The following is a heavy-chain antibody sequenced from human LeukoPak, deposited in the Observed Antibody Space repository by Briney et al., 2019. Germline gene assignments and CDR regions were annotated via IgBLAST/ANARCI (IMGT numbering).Heavy chain of an antibody. CDR3: ARAPSRYCSGGSCYSALVYFDY. V-gene: IGHV1-46*01. Sequence: ASVKVSCKASGYTFTSYYMHWVRQAPGQGLEWMGIVNPSGGSTSYAQKFQGRVTMTRNTSISTAYMELSSLRSEDTAVYYCARAPSRYCSGGSCYSALVYFDYWGQGTLVTVSS. D-gene: IGHD2-15*01. J-gene: IGHJ4*02. CDR2: VNPSGGST. CDR1: GYTFTSYY.